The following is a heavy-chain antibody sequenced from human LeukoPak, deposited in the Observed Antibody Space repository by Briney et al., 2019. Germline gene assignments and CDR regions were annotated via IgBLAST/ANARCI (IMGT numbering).Heavy chain of an antibody. J-gene: IGHJ4*02. Sequence: VGSLRLSCAASGFTFSTYWMNWFRQTPGQGLEWVAKIKANGGETDHVASVKGRFTISRDNAKNSLYLQMNSLRVEDTAVYYWARGGAARPDFWGQGTLVTVSS. CDR3: ARGGAARPDF. CDR2: IKANGGET. D-gene: IGHD6-6*01. V-gene: IGHV3-7*01. CDR1: GFTFSTYW.